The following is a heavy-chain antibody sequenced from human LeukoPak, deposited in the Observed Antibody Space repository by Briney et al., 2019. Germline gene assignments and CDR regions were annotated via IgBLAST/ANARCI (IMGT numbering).Heavy chain of an antibody. J-gene: IGHJ4*02. D-gene: IGHD4/OR15-4a*01. Sequence: GGSLRLSCAASGFIFNKHAMSWVLQAPGKGLEWVSGLSGSGGSTDYADSVKGRFTVSRDNSKNTLFLQMNSLRAEDTAIYYCAKERDYGPADYWGQGTLVTVSS. CDR1: GFIFNKHA. CDR3: AKERDYGPADY. V-gene: IGHV3-23*01. CDR2: LSGSGGST.